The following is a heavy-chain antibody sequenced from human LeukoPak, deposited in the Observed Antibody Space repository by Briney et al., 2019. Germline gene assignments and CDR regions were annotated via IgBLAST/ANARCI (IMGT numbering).Heavy chain of an antibody. V-gene: IGHV3-64D*08. Sequence: QPGGSLRLSCSASGFTFSSYVMYWVRQAPGKGLEYVSAINNNGGTTSYADSVKGRFTISRDNSKNTLSLQMSSLRVEDTAVYYCVKAQGYCGSGTCYFDYWGRGTLVTVSS. CDR2: INNNGGTT. CDR3: VKAQGYCGSGTCYFDY. D-gene: IGHD2-15*01. CDR1: GFTFSSYV. J-gene: IGHJ4*02.